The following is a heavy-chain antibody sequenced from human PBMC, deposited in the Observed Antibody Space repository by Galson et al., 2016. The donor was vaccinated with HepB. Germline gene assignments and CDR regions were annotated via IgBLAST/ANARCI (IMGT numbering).Heavy chain of an antibody. CDR3: AKGGIAVAAPPGY. V-gene: IGHV3-23*01. D-gene: IGHD6-19*01. J-gene: IGHJ4*02. CDR2: ISGSGVIT. Sequence: SLRLSCAASGFGFINYAMSWVRQAPGKGLEWVSTISGSGVITYYADSVKGRFTISRDDSKNTLYLHMNSLRAEDTAIYYCAKGGIAVAAPPGYWGQGTLVAVSS. CDR1: GFGFINYA.